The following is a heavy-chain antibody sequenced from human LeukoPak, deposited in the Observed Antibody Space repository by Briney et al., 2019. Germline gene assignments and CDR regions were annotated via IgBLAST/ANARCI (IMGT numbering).Heavy chain of an antibody. J-gene: IGHJ4*02. CDR2: ISYDGSNK. CDR3: ARGVGSMPDY. V-gene: IGHV3-30*01. D-gene: IGHD2-2*01. CDR1: GFTFSGYA. Sequence: GGSLRLSCAASGFTFSGYAMHWVRQAPGKGLEWVAVISYDGSNKYYADSVKGRFTISRDDSKNTLYLQMNSLRAEDTAVYYCARGVGSMPDYWGQGTLVTVSS.